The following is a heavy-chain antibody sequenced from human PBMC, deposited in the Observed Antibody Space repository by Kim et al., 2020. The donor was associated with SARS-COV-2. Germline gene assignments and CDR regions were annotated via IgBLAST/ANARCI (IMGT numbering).Heavy chain of an antibody. Sequence: ASVKVSCKASGDTFTKYGFHWVRQAPGQSLELMGWISAGTGNTKYSQRFQGRVTITRDTSATTVFMELSSLRSEDTAVYYCARDYRDYYSAGSYAGSYGMDVWSQGTTVTVS. CDR2: ISAGTGNT. J-gene: IGHJ6*02. D-gene: IGHD3-10*01. CDR3: ARDYRDYYSAGSYAGSYGMDV. CDR1: GDTFTKYG. V-gene: IGHV1-3*01.